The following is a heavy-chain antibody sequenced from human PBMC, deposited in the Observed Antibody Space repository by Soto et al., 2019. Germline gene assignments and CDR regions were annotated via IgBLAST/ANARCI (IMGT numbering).Heavy chain of an antibody. CDR3: ARAYAHIRVVPSTNWYFDL. D-gene: IGHD2-21*02. Sequence: EVQLVESGGGLVQPGGSLRLSCAASGFTFSSYSMNWVRQAPGKGLEWVSYISSSSSTLYYADSVKGRFTISRDNAKNSLNLQMNSLRDEDTAVYYCARAYAHIRVVPSTNWYFDLWGLGTLVTVSS. CDR2: ISSSSSTL. V-gene: IGHV3-48*02. CDR1: GFTFSSYS. J-gene: IGHJ2*01.